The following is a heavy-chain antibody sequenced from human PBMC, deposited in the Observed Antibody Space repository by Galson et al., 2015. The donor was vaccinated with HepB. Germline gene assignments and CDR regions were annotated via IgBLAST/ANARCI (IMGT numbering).Heavy chain of an antibody. D-gene: IGHD2-2*01. CDR1: GGSISSSSYS. CDR3: ARHLRGYCSSPSCHSDY. CDR2: IYYSGST. V-gene: IGHV4-39*01. Sequence: TCTVSGGSISSSSYSWGWIRQPPGKGLEWIGSIYYSGSTYYNPSLKSRVTMSVDTSKNQFSLKLSSVTAADMAVYYCARHLRGYCSSPSCHSDYWGQGTLVTVSS. J-gene: IGHJ4*02.